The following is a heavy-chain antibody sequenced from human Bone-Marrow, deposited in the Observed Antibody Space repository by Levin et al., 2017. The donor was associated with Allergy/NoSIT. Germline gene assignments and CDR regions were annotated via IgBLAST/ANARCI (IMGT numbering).Heavy chain of an antibody. CDR2: IYSDGDT. V-gene: IGHV3-66*01. CDR1: GFTVSSNY. D-gene: IGHD2-8*01. Sequence: QTGGSLRLSCAASGFTVSSNYMSWVRQAPGKGLESVSVIYSDGDTYYADSVKGRFTISRDNSKNMLYLQMNSLRAEDTSVYYCASAPCTNGVSCGFDYWGQGTLVTVSS. CDR3: ASAPCTNGVSCGFDY. J-gene: IGHJ4*02.